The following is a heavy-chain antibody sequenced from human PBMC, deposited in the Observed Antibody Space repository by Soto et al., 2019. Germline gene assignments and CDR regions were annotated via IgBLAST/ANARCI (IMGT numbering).Heavy chain of an antibody. Sequence: SETLSLTCAVSGYSISSGYYWGWIRQPPGKGLEWIGSIYHSGSTYYNPSLKSRVTISVDTSKNQFSLKLSSVTAADTAVYYCSRGRPGGYYYDSSGSGWFDPWGQGTLVTVSS. V-gene: IGHV4-38-2*01. J-gene: IGHJ5*02. D-gene: IGHD3-22*01. CDR3: SRGRPGGYYYDSSGSGWFDP. CDR2: IYHSGST. CDR1: GYSISSGYY.